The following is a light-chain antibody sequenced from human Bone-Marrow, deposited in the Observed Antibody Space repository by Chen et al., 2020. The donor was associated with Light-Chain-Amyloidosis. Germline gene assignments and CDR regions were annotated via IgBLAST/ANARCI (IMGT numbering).Light chain of an antibody. V-gene: IGKV3-15*01. CDR1: QSVSIN. Sequence: EIVMTQSPATLSVSPGERATLSCRASQSVSINLAWYQQKPGQAPRLLIYGASTRATGIPARFSGSGSGTEFTLTISSLQSEDFAVYYSQKYKNWVTFGQGTKVEIK. CDR2: GAS. J-gene: IGKJ1*01. CDR3: QKYKNWVT.